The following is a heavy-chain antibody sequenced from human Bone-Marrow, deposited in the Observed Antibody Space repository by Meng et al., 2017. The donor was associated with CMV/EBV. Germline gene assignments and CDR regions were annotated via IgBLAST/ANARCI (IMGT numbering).Heavy chain of an antibody. CDR1: GYNFIGYY. V-gene: IGHV1-2*02. J-gene: IGHJ3*02. D-gene: IGHD2-21*01. Sequence: ASVKVSCKTSGYNFIGYYIHWVRQASGQGLEWMGRINPHIDVSNFAQEFQGRVTMTRDTSISTAYMELSDLRSDDTAMYYCARIDWFAFDICGQGTLGTVSS. CDR2: INPHIDVS. CDR3: ARIDWFAFDI.